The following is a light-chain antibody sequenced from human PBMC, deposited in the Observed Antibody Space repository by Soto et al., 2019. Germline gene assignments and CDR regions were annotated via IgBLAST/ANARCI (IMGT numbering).Light chain of an antibody. CDR3: LQDYNYPRT. CDR1: QGIRND. J-gene: IGKJ2*01. Sequence: AIQMTQSPSSLSASVGDRVTITCRASQGIRNDLGWYQQKPGKAPKLLIFAASSLQSGVPSRFSGSRSGTDFTLTISSLQPEDFATYYCLQDYNYPRTFGQGTKLEI. V-gene: IGKV1-6*01. CDR2: AAS.